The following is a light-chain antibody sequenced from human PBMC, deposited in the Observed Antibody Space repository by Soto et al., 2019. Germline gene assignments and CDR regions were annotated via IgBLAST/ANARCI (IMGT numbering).Light chain of an antibody. CDR2: TNN. CDR1: NSNIGAGYD. V-gene: IGLV1-40*01. CDR3: QSYDSRLSAYV. Sequence: QSLLTQSPSLSGAPGQRVTISCTGSNSNIGAGYDVHWYLQLPGTAPKLLVYTNNNRPSGVPDRFSGSKSGTSASLAITGLQAEDEADYYCQSYDSRLSAYVFGTGTKVTVL. J-gene: IGLJ1*01.